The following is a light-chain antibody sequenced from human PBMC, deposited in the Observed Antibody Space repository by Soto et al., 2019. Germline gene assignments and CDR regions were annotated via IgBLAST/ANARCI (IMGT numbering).Light chain of an antibody. CDR3: ATWDSSLSGGV. J-gene: IGLJ1*01. Sequence: QPVLTQPPSVSAAPGQRVTISCSGSSSNIENNYVSWYRQLPGTAPNLLIYEDNKRPSGIPDRFSGSKSGTSATLGITGLETGDEADYYCATWDSSLSGGVFGTGTKVTVL. CDR1: SSNIENNY. V-gene: IGLV1-51*02. CDR2: EDN.